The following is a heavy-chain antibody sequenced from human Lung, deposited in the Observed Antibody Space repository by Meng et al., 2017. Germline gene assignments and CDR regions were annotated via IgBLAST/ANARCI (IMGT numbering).Heavy chain of an antibody. Sequence: GQLVQVGAWVTRPGSSVKVSCKASGGTFSSAAISWVRQAPGQGLEWMGGIIPLFDTTHYAQNFQGRVSITADESTRTAYMELSSLRSEDTAVYYCARALGLTTMMTYWGQGTLVTVSS. V-gene: IGHV1-69*01. J-gene: IGHJ4*02. CDR3: ARALGLTTMMTY. CDR2: IIPLFDTT. CDR1: GGTFSSAA. D-gene: IGHD3-22*01.